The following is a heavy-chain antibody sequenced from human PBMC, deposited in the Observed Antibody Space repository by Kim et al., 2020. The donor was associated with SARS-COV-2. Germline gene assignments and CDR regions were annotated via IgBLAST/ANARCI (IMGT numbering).Heavy chain of an antibody. V-gene: IGHV1-18*01. D-gene: IGHD2-2*01. Sequence: ASVKVSCKASGYTFTSYGISWVRQAPGQGLEWMGWISAYNGNTNYAQKLQGRVTMTTDTSTSTAYMELRSLRSDDTAVYYCARVTYCSSTSFYEHAFDIWGEGTMVTVSS. J-gene: IGHJ3*02. CDR2: ISAYNGNT. CDR3: ARVTYCSSTSFYEHAFDI. CDR1: GYTFTSYG.